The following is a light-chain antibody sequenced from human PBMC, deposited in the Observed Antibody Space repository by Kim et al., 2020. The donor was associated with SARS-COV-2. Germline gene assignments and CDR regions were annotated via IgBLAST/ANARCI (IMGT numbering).Light chain of an antibody. CDR2: KVS. CDR3: MQGTHWPRT. CDR1: QSLVDRDGNTY. Sequence: DAVLTQSPLSLPVTLGQPASISCRSSQSLVDRDGNTYLNWFQQRPGQSPRRLIYKVSNRDSGVPDRFHGSGSGTEFTLKISRVEADDVGVYYCMQGTHWPRTFGQGTKLEIK. J-gene: IGKJ2*01. V-gene: IGKV2-30*01.